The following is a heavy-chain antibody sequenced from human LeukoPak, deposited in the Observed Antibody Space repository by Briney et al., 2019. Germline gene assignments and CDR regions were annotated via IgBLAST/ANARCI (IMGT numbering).Heavy chain of an antibody. D-gene: IGHD4-11*01. CDR3: ARDPSSVTLYFFNY. J-gene: IGHJ4*02. Sequence: ASVKVSCKASGYTFSGNYIHWLRQAPGQGLEWMGWIDANNGDTKSAQKFQGRVTMGRDTSISTAYMDLSSLSPDDAAVYYCARDPSSVTLYFFNYWGQGTLVTVSS. CDR1: GYTFSGNY. CDR2: IDANNGDT. V-gene: IGHV1-2*02.